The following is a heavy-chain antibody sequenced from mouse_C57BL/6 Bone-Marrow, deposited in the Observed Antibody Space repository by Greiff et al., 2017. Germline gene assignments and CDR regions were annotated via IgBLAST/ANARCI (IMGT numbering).Heavy chain of an antibody. CDR1: GFTFSNYW. D-gene: IGHD2-4*01. CDR3: TGYDYAYYFDY. V-gene: IGHV6-3*01. CDR2: IRLKSDNYAT. Sequence: EVKVVESGGGLVQPGGSMKLSCVASGFTFSNYWMNWVRQSPEKGLEWVAQIRLKSDNYATHYAESVKGRFTISREDSKSSFYLQMNNLRAEDTGIYYCTGYDYAYYFDYGGQGTTLTVSS. J-gene: IGHJ2*01.